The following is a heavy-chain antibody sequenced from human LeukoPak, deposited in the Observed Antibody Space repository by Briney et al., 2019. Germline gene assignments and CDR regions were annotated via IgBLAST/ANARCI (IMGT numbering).Heavy chain of an antibody. V-gene: IGHV4-61*02. CDR3: ARDRQLGWFGP. CDR2: IHSDGLA. CDR1: GDSISSGNYF. Sequence: SQTLSLTCTISGDSISSGNYFWAWIRQSAGKGLEWIGRIHSDGLANYNPSLRSRVTISVDTSNNQFSLKVKSVTAADTATYYCARDRQLGWFGPWGQGILVTVSS. J-gene: IGHJ5*02. D-gene: IGHD3-16*01.